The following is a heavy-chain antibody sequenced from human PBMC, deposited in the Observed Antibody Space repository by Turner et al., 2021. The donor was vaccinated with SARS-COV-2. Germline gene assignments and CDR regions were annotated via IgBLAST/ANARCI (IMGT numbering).Heavy chain of an antibody. V-gene: IGHV4-39*01. Sequence: QLQLKESGPGLVKPSETLSLTCTVPGGSISSSSYYWGWIRQPPGKGLEWIGSIYYSGSTYYNPSLKSRVTISVDTSKNQFSLKLSSVTAADTAVYYCAGEVVVLTTTHYGMDVWGQGTTVTVSS. D-gene: IGHD1-26*01. CDR3: AGEVVVLTTTHYGMDV. J-gene: IGHJ6*02. CDR2: IYYSGST. CDR1: GGSISSSSYY.